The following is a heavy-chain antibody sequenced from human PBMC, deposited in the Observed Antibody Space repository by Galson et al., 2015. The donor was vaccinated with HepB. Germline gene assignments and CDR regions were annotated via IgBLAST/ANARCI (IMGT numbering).Heavy chain of an antibody. CDR1: GFTFSDYY. CDR2: ISSSSLYT. Sequence: SLRLSCAASGFTFSDYYMAWIRQAPGKGLEWLSYISSSSLYTNYADSVKGRFTISRDNAKNSLNLQMNSLRVDDTAVYYCARVADVDYGDHSLFDYWGQGALVTVSS. CDR3: ARVADVDYGDHSLFDY. V-gene: IGHV3-11*06. J-gene: IGHJ4*02. D-gene: IGHD4-23*01.